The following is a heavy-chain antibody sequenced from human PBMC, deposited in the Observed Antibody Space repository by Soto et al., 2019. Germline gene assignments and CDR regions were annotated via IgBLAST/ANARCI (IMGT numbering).Heavy chain of an antibody. D-gene: IGHD4-17*01. V-gene: IGHV4-31*03. J-gene: IGHJ5*02. CDR1: GGSISSGGYY. CDR2: IYYSGST. CDR3: ARDRSGTTVTRNNWFDP. Sequence: SETLSLTCTVSGGSISSGGYYWSWIRQHPGKGLEWIGYIYYSGSTYYNPSLKSRVTISVDTSKNQFSLKLSSVTAADTAVYYCARDRSGTTVTRNNWFDPWGQGTLVTVSS.